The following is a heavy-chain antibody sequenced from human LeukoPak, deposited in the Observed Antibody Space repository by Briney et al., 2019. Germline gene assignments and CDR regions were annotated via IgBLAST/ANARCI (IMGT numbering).Heavy chain of an antibody. CDR3: AAGDFGDGLDP. J-gene: IGHJ5*02. CDR1: GYTFTSYY. V-gene: IGHV1-46*01. Sequence: GASVKVSCKASGYTFTSYYVHWVRQAPGQGLEWMGIINPGSGSTRHAQKFQGRVTMTRDMSTSTVYMELSSLRSEDPAVYYCAAGDFGDGLDPWGQGTLVTVSS. CDR2: INPGSGST. D-gene: IGHD4-17*01.